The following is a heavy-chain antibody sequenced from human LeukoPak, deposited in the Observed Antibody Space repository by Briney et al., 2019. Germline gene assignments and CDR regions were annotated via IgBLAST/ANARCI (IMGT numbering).Heavy chain of an antibody. J-gene: IGHJ4*02. Sequence: PGGSLRLSCSASGFTFSSCGMHWVRQAPGKGLEYISGISSNGGSTYYADSVKGRVTISRDNPKNTLYLQMNSLRAEDTAVYYCARDRGEKTFDYWGQGTLVTLSS. D-gene: IGHD5-24*01. CDR3: ARDRGEKTFDY. CDR1: GFTFSSCG. CDR2: ISSNGGST. V-gene: IGHV3-64*04.